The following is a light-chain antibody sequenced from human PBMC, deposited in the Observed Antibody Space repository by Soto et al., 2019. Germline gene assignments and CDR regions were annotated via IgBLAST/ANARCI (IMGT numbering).Light chain of an antibody. Sequence: DIALTPSPGTLSLSLGERATISCRARQSVSSRYLAWYQHKRGQAPRLLIYGASSRATGIPDWISGGGSGTVFTLISSRLEPEDFAVYYCQQCGSSPFTFGQGTRLEIK. CDR2: GAS. CDR3: QQCGSSPFT. J-gene: IGKJ5*01. CDR1: QSVSSRY. V-gene: IGKV3-20*01.